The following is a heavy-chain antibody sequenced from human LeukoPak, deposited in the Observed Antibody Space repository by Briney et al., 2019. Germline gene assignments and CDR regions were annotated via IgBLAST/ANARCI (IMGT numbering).Heavy chain of an antibody. J-gene: IGHJ4*02. CDR1: GFPFTSFV. V-gene: IGHV1-18*01. D-gene: IGHD2-2*01. Sequence: PGASVKVSCKASGFPFTSFVSEWGRQALGKGLDWMGWIGDYNGNTNYAQKLQGRVTMTTDTSTSTAYMELRSLRSDDTAVYYCARGPGLDIALVTWDYWGQGTLVTVSS. CDR3: ARGPGLDIALVTWDY. CDR2: IGDYNGNT.